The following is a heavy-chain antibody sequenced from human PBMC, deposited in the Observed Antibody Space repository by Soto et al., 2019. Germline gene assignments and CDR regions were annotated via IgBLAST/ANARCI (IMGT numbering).Heavy chain of an antibody. CDR3: ARVGYGSGSYHFDF. D-gene: IGHD3-10*01. CDR2: INSDESVT. Sequence: EVQLVESGGGLVQPGGSLRLSCAASGFTFSDCWMHWVRQAPGKGLVWVSRINSDESVTSYADSVKGRFTISGDNAKNTLYLEMNSLRDEDTAVYYCARVGYGSGSYHFDFWGQGTLVTVSS. J-gene: IGHJ4*02. V-gene: IGHV3-74*01. CDR1: GFTFSDCW.